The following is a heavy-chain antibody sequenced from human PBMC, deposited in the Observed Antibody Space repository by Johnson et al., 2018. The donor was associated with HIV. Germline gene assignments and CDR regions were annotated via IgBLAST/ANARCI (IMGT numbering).Heavy chain of an antibody. Sequence: QMQLVESGGGVVQPGGSLRLSCAASGFTFSSYGMHWVRQAPGKGLEWVAFIRYDGSNKYYADSVKGRFTISRDNSKNTLYLQMNSLRGDDTAIYYCQKHNFGNYVSRALDIWGQGTMVTVSS. CDR1: GFTFSSYG. CDR2: IRYDGSNK. V-gene: IGHV3-30*02. D-gene: IGHD4-17*01. CDR3: QKHNFGNYVSRALDI. J-gene: IGHJ3*02.